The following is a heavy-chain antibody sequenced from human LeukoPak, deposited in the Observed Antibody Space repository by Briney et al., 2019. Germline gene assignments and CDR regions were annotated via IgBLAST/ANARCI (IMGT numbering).Heavy chain of an antibody. CDR3: AKEGYADAFDI. CDR2: ISYDGSNK. D-gene: IGHD1-1*01. CDR1: GFTFSSYG. V-gene: IGHV3-30*18. Sequence: GRSLRLSCAASGFTFSSYGMHWVRQAPGKRLEWVAVISYDGSNKYYADSVKGRFTISRDNSKNTLYLQMNSLRAEDTAVYYCAKEGYADAFDIWGQGTMVTVSS. J-gene: IGHJ3*02.